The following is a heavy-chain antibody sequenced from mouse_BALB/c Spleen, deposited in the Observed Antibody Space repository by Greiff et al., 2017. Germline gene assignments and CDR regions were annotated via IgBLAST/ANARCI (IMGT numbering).Heavy chain of an antibody. J-gene: IGHJ2*01. CDR1: GYTFTDYE. D-gene: IGHD1-1*02. V-gene: IGHV1-15*01. CDR3: TREGGNHDY. Sequence: VQRVESGAELVRPGASVTLSCKASGYTFTDYEMHWVKQTPVHGLEWIGAIDPETGGTAYNQKFKGKATLTADKSSSTAYMELRSLTSEDSAVYYCTREGGNHDYWGQGTTLTVSS. CDR2: IDPETGGT.